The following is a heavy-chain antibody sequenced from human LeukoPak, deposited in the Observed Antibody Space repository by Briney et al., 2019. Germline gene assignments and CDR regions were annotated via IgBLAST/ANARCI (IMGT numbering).Heavy chain of an antibody. CDR2: IDQGVSTK. Sequence: PGGSLRLSCAASGFTFNTYWMIWVRQAPGKGLEWVANIDQGVSTKYYVDSLKGRFTISRDNAKNSLYLQMNSLRAEDTAVYYCVRDKGGRSGAIYYDAFDVWGQGTMVTVSS. CDR1: GFTFNTYW. V-gene: IGHV3-7*01. CDR3: VRDKGGRSGAIYYDAFDV. J-gene: IGHJ3*01. D-gene: IGHD1-26*01.